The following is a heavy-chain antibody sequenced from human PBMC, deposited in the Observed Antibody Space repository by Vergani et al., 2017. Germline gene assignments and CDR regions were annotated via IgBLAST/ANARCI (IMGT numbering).Heavy chain of an antibody. CDR2: IWYDGSNK. V-gene: IGHV3-33*01. CDR3: ARKLLYSYAVDI. J-gene: IGHJ3*02. CDR1: GFTFNSYG. D-gene: IGHD2-2*02. Sequence: QVQLVESGGGVVQPGRSLRLSCAASGFTFNSYGMHWVRQAPGKGLEWVAVIWYDGSNKYYADSVKGRFTISRDNSKNTLCLQMNSLRAEDTAVYYCARKLLYSYAVDIWGQGTMVTVSS.